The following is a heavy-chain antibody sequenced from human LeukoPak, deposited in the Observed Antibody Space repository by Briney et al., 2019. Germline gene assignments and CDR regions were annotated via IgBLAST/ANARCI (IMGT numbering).Heavy chain of an antibody. V-gene: IGHV4-59*01. CDR2: TYYSGRT. CDR1: GGSFSGYY. CDR3: ASKGLLVSSGLDY. J-gene: IGHJ4*02. D-gene: IGHD3-22*01. Sequence: SETLSLTCAVYGGSFSGYYWSWIRQPPGKGLELIGYTYYSGRTNYNPSLKSRVTISVDTSKNQFSLKLSSVTAADTAVYYCASKGLLVSSGLDYWGQGTLVTVSS.